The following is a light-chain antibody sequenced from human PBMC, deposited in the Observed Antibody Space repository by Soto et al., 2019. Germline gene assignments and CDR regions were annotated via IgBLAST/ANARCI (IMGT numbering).Light chain of an antibody. CDR1: QSVSNY. V-gene: IGKV3-11*01. CDR2: DAS. Sequence: EIVLTQSPATLSLSPGERATLSCRASQSVSNYLAWYQQKPGQAPRLLIYDASNRATGIPARFSGSGSGTALTLTIISLEPEDFAVYYCQQRSNWPPLTFGGGTKVEIK. CDR3: QQRSNWPPLT. J-gene: IGKJ4*01.